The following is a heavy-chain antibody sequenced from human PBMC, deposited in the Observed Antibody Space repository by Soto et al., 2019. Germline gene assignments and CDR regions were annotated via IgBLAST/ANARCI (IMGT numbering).Heavy chain of an antibody. J-gene: IGHJ6*02. V-gene: IGHV3-15*07. Sequence: GGSLRLSCAASGFTFSNAWMNWVRQAPGKGLEWVGRIKSKTDGGTTDYAAPVKGRFTISRDDSKNTLYLQMNSLKTEDTAVYYCTTDLPEMATTRWYYYYGMDVWGQGTTVTVSS. D-gene: IGHD5-12*01. CDR1: GFTFSNAW. CDR3: TTDLPEMATTRWYYYYGMDV. CDR2: IKSKTDGGTT.